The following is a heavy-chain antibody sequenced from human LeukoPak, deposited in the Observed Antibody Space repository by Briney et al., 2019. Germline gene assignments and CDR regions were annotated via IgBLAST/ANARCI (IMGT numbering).Heavy chain of an antibody. J-gene: IGHJ4*02. D-gene: IGHD6-13*01. CDR1: GGTFSSYA. CDR3: AREVAAAGIFDY. Sequence: EASVKVSCKASGGTFSSYAISWVRQAPGQGLEWMGRIIPILGIANYAQKFQGRVTITADKSTSTAYMELSSLRSEDTAVYYCAREVAAAGIFDYWGQGTLVTVSS. V-gene: IGHV1-69*04. CDR2: IIPILGIA.